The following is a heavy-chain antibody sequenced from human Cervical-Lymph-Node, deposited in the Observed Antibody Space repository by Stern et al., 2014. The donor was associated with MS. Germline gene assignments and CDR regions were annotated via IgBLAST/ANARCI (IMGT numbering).Heavy chain of an antibody. D-gene: IGHD1-1*01. J-gene: IGHJ4*02. Sequence: DQLVESGAEVKKPGSSVKVSCKASGGTFSRYAISWVRQAPGQGLEWMGGIIPIFGTANDAQKFQGRVTITADESTSTAYMELSSLRSEDTAVYYCARDKTTFSVLNYWGQGTLVPVSS. CDR1: GGTFSRYA. CDR3: ARDKTTFSVLNY. CDR2: IIPIFGTA. V-gene: IGHV1-69*01.